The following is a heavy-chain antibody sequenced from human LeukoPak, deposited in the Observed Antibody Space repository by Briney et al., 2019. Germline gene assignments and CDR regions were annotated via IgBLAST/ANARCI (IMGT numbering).Heavy chain of an antibody. Sequence: GSLRLSCAASGFTLSSYSMNWVRQAPGKGLEWVSSISSSSSYIYYADSVKGRFTISRDNAKNSLYLQVNSLRAEDTAVYYCARADTTHPYYFDYWGQGTLVTVSS. J-gene: IGHJ4*02. CDR2: ISSSSSYI. CDR3: ARADTTHPYYFDY. D-gene: IGHD5-18*01. V-gene: IGHV3-21*01. CDR1: GFTLSSYS.